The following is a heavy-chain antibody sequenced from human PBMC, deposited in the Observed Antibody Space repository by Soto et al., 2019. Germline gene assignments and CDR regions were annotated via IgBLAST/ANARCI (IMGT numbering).Heavy chain of an antibody. V-gene: IGHV1-2*02. D-gene: IGHD6-13*01. CDR2: INPNSGGT. J-gene: IGHJ6*02. Sequence: ASVKVSCKASGYTFTGYYMHWVRQAPGQGLEWMGWINPNSGGTNYAQKFQGRVTMTRDTSISTAYTELSRLRSDDTAVYYCARDLAAAGTPWYYYYGMDVWGQGTTVTVSS. CDR1: GYTFTGYY. CDR3: ARDLAAAGTPWYYYYGMDV.